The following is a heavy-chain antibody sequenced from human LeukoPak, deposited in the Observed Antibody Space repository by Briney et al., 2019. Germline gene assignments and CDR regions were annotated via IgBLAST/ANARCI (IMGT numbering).Heavy chain of an antibody. V-gene: IGHV3-21*01. J-gene: IGHJ4*02. CDR3: ARDPSSYSSSWPYYFDY. CDR2: ISSSSSYI. Sequence: PGGSLRLSCAASGFTFSSYSMNWVRQAPGKGLEWVSSISSSSSYIYYADSVKGRFTISRDNAKNSLYLQMNSLRAEDTAVYYCARDPSSYSSSWPYYFDYWGQGTLVTVSS. D-gene: IGHD6-13*01. CDR1: GFTFSSYS.